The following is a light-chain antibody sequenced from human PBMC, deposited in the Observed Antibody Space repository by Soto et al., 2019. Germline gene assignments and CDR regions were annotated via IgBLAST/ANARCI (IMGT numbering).Light chain of an antibody. J-gene: IGKJ5*01. V-gene: IGKV3-20*01. Sequence: VVMTPSLTTLSVSPGARATLSCRASQSVSSYLAWYQQKPGQAPRVFIYGASTRATGIPDRFSGSGSGTDFTLTISRLEPEDFAVYYCQQQGRSWITFGQGTRLEVK. CDR1: QSVSSY. CDR3: QQQGRSWIT. CDR2: GAS.